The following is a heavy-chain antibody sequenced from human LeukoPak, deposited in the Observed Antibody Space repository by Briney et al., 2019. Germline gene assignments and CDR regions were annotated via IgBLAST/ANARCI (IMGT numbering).Heavy chain of an antibody. D-gene: IGHD5-18*01. CDR1: GGSISSGSYY. CDR2: IYTSGST. J-gene: IGHJ4*02. CDR3: ARESPKYSYGPNYYFDY. V-gene: IGHV4-61*02. Sequence: SQTLSLTCTVSGGSISSGSYYWSWIRQPAGKGLEWIGRIYTSGSTNYNPSLKSRVTISVDTSKNQFSLKLSSVTAADTAVYYCARESPKYSYGPNYYFDYWGQGTLVTVSS.